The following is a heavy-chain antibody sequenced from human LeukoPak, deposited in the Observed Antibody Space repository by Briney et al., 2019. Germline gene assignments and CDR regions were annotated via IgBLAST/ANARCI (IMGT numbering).Heavy chain of an antibody. J-gene: IGHJ4*02. CDR2: IKQDGSEK. D-gene: IGHD6-19*01. Sequence: GGSLRLSCAASGFTFSSYWMSWVRQAPGKGLEWVANIKQDGSEKYYADSVKGRFTISRDNAKNSLYLQMNSLRAEDTAVYYCARSGIAVGYYFDYWGQGTLVTVSS. CDR3: ARSGIAVGYYFDY. CDR1: GFTFSSYW. V-gene: IGHV3-7*01.